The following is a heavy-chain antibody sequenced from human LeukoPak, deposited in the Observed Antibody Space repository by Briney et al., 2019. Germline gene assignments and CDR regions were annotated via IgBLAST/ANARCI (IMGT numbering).Heavy chain of an antibody. J-gene: IGHJ4*02. V-gene: IGHV3-64D*09. CDR2: ISSNGGHT. Sequence: PGGSLRLSCSASGFSFSIFSMHWVRQAPGKGLEYVSAISSNGGHTNYADSVKGRFTISRDNSKNTLYLQMSSLRAEDTAVYYCVKATVTSSYFDYFDSWGQGTRVTVSS. CDR3: VKATVTSSYFDYFDS. D-gene: IGHD4-17*01. CDR1: GFSFSIFS.